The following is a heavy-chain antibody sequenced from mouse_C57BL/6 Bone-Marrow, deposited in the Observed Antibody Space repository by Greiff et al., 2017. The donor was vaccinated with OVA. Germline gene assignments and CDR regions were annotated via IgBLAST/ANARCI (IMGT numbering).Heavy chain of an antibody. CDR1: GYAFSSYW. D-gene: IGHD4-1*01. J-gene: IGHJ2*01. V-gene: IGHV1-80*01. CDR3: EREGGLLTGYFDY. CDR2: IYPGDGDT. Sequence: QVQLQQSGAELVKPGASVKISCKASGYAFSSYWMNWVKQRPGKGLEWIGQIYPGDGDTNYNGKFKGKATLTADKSSSTAYMQLSSLTSEDSAVYFCEREGGLLTGYFDYWGQGTTLTVAS.